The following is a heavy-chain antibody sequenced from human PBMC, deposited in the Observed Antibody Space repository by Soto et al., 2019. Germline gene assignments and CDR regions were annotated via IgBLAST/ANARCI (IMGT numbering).Heavy chain of an antibody. CDR3: ARVPDY. CDR1: GGSISSAGFS. D-gene: IGHD2-2*01. Sequence: TLSLPFAVSGGSISSAGFSWRWMRQPPGKGLEWIGYIYHSGNPYYMPSLQILVTKSIDRSKNQFSLKLSSVTAADTAVDYCARVPDYWGQGSLVTVSS. CDR2: IYHSGNP. J-gene: IGHJ4*02. V-gene: IGHV4-30-2*01.